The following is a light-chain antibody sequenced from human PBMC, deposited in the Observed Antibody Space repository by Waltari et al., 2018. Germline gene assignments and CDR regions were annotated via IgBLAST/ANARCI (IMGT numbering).Light chain of an antibody. Sequence: EIVLTQSPATLSLSPGERATLSCRASQSVGTFLAWYQQKPGQAPRLLIYDASHRATGIPARFGGSGSGTHFTLTISRLEPEDFAVYYCQQRNNWCNFGGGTKVEIK. CDR2: DAS. CDR1: QSVGTF. V-gene: IGKV3-11*01. CDR3: QQRNNWCN. J-gene: IGKJ4*01.